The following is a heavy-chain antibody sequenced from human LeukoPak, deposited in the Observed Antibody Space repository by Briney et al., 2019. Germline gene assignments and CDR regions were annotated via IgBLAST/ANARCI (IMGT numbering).Heavy chain of an antibody. CDR1: GGSISRYY. CDR3: ARSGRGVIHKFPDY. CDR2: IYYSGST. D-gene: IGHD3-10*01. J-gene: IGHJ4*02. Sequence: PSETLSLTCTVSGGSISRYYWSWIRQPPGKGLEWIGYIYYSGSTNYNPSLKSRVTISVDTSKNQFSLKLSSVTAADTAVYYCARSGRGVIHKFPDYWGQGTLVPVSS. V-gene: IGHV4-59*01.